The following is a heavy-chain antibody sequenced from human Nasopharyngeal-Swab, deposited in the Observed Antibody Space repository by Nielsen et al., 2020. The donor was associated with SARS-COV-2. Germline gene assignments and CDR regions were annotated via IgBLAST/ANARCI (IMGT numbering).Heavy chain of an antibody. CDR2: IYSRGET. J-gene: IGHJ4*02. CDR1: GFSVSYIY. D-gene: IGHD2-2*03. CDR3: ARMDFIASRDY. V-gene: IGHV3-53*01. Sequence: SREVSGFSVSYIYMSWVRQAPGKGLEWVSVIYSRGETHYTDSVRGRFTISRDNSKNMVNLQLNSLRAEDTAVYYCARMDFIASRDYWGQGTLVTVSS.